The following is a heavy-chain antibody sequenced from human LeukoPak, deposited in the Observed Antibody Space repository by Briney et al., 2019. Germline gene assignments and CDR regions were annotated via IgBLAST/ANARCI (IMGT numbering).Heavy chain of an antibody. Sequence: ASETLSLTCTASGGSTSDSAYFWGWLRQPPGKGLEWIGSVAYSGTTYYTPSLRSRVTISLDTSKNQFSLKLSSVTAADTAVYYCASKTGDQDYWGQGTLVTVSS. CDR2: VAYSGTT. CDR1: GGSTSDSAYF. V-gene: IGHV4-39*01. CDR3: ASKTGDQDY. D-gene: IGHD7-27*01. J-gene: IGHJ4*02.